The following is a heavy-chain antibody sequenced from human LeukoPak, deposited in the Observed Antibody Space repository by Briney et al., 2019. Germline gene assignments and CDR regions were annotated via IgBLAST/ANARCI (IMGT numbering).Heavy chain of an antibody. CDR2: IRYDGSNK. J-gene: IGHJ4*02. D-gene: IGHD3-3*01. V-gene: IGHV3-30*02. Sequence: GGSLRLSCAASGFTFSSYAMSWVRQAPGKGLEWVAFIRYDGSNKYYADSVKGRFTISGDNSKNTLYLQMNSLRAEDTAVYYCAKDHDFWSGDFDYWGQGTLVTVSS. CDR1: GFTFSSYA. CDR3: AKDHDFWSGDFDY.